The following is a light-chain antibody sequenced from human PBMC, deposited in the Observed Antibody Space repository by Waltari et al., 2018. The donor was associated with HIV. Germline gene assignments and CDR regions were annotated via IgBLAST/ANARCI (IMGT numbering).Light chain of an antibody. CDR3: QQYGTLPFT. J-gene: IGKJ3*01. CDR2: GAS. Sequence: IVLTQSPGTLSLSPGERATLSCRASHSVSSSYLAWFQHRPGQAPRLLIHGASDRATCVPDRFSGSGVGTDFTLTISRLEPEDVAVYFCQQYGTLPFTFGPGTKVEI. CDR1: HSVSSSY. V-gene: IGKV3-20*01.